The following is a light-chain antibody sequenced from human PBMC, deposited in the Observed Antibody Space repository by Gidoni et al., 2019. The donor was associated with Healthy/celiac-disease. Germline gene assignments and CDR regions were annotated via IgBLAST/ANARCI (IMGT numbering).Light chain of an antibody. CDR2: DVS. CDR1: SSDVGGYNY. V-gene: IGLV2-14*01. Sequence: QSALTQPASVSWSPGQSITISCTGTSSDVGGYNYVSWYQQHPGKAPKLMIYDVSNRPSVVSNRFSGSKSGNTASLTISGLQAEDEADYYCSSYTSSSTLGVFGGGTKLTVL. J-gene: IGLJ3*02. CDR3: SSYTSSSTLGV.